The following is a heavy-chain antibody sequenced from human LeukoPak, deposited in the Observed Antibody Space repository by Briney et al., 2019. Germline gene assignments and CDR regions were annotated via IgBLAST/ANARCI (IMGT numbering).Heavy chain of an antibody. J-gene: IGHJ3*02. CDR2: INPSGGST. D-gene: IGHD1-26*01. V-gene: IGHV1-46*01. CDR1: GYIFTSYY. Sequence: ASVKVSCKASGYIFTSYYMHWVRQAPGQGLECMGIINPSGGSTSYAQKFQGRVTMTRDTSTSTVYMELRSLRSDDTAVYYCARTRVGATRRAFDIWGQGTMVTVSS. CDR3: ARTRVGATRRAFDI.